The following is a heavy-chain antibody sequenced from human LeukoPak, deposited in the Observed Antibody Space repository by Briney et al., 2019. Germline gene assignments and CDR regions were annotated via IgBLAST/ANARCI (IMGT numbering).Heavy chain of an antibody. CDR3: ARDPPNQYDTSGFYSHFDY. CDR1: GGSISSSSYY. Sequence: SETLSLTCTVSGGSISSSSYYWGWIRQPPGKGLEWIGSIYYSGSTYYNPSLKSRVTISVDTSKNQFSLKLSSVTAADTAVYYCARDPPNQYDTSGFYSHFDYWGQGTLVTVSS. J-gene: IGHJ4*02. D-gene: IGHD3-22*01. V-gene: IGHV4-39*07. CDR2: IYYSGST.